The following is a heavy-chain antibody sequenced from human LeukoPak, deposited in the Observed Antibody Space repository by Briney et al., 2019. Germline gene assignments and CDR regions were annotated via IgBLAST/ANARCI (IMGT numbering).Heavy chain of an antibody. V-gene: IGHV3-7*01. D-gene: IGHD6-19*01. CDR3: ARDRGSSGWYEFDY. Sequence: GGSLRLSCEASGFTFSSYWMSRVRQAPGKGLEWVANIKKDGSEKYYVDSVKGRFTISRDNAKNSLYLQMNSLRAEDTAVYYCARDRGSSGWYEFDYWGQGTLVTVSS. J-gene: IGHJ4*02. CDR1: GFTFSSYW. CDR2: IKKDGSEK.